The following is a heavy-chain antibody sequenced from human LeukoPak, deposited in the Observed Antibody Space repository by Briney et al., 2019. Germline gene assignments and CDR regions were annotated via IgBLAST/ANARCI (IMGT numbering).Heavy chain of an antibody. CDR3: ARARSGGDYYYLDV. Sequence: PSETLSLTCTVSGGSISSYYWSWIRQPAGKGLEWIGRIYTSGSTNYNASLKSRVSMSVDTSKKQFSLKLSSMTAADTAVYYCARARSGGDYYYLDVWGKGTTVTVS. CDR2: IYTSGST. D-gene: IGHD1-26*01. V-gene: IGHV4-4*07. CDR1: GGSISSYY. J-gene: IGHJ6*03.